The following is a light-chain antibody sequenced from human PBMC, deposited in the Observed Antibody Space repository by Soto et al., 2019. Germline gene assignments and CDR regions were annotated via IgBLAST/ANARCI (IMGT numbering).Light chain of an antibody. V-gene: IGLV2-8*01. CDR3: SSYAGSNNYV. CDR1: SSDVGGYNY. Sequence: SALTQPPSASGSPGQSVTISCTGTSSDVGGYNYVSWYQQHPGKAPKLVIYEVSKRPSGVPDRFSGSKSGNTASLTVSGLQAEDEADYYCSSYAGSNNYVLGTGTKLTVL. CDR2: EVS. J-gene: IGLJ1*01.